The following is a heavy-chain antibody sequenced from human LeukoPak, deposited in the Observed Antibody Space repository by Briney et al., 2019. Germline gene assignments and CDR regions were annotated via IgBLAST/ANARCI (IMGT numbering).Heavy chain of an antibody. CDR2: ISGSGGST. Sequence: PGGSLRLSCAASRFTFSSYAMSWVRQAPGTRLEWVSAISGSGGSTYYADSVKGRFTISRDNSKNTLYLQMNSLRAEDTAVYYCAKDSVGATLLDYWGQGTLVTVPS. CDR1: RFTFSSYA. V-gene: IGHV3-23*01. D-gene: IGHD1-26*01. J-gene: IGHJ4*02. CDR3: AKDSVGATLLDY.